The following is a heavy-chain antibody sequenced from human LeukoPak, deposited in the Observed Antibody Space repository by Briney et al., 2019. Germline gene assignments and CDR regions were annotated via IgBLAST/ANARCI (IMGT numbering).Heavy chain of an antibody. D-gene: IGHD6-19*01. Sequence: ASVKVSCKTSGYTFTDHYIHWVRQAPGQGLEWMGWINPDSGGTNYAQKFQGRVTMTRDTSIRTAYMEPTRLRSDDTAVYFCARARIGGYSSTLPYWGQGTLVTVSS. CDR2: INPDSGGT. V-gene: IGHV1-2*02. CDR1: GYTFTDHY. J-gene: IGHJ4*02. CDR3: ARARIGGYSSTLPY.